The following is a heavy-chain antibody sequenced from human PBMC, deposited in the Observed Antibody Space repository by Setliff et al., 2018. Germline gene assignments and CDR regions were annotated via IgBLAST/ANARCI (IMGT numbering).Heavy chain of an antibody. J-gene: IGHJ4*02. V-gene: IGHV4-4*08. CDR3: ARAPLESGYNYGQGHYFDY. CDR2: ISPGRSI. Sequence: PSETLSLTCSVSGGSISNFYWSWIRQPPGKGLEWIGSISPGRSINYNPSLRSRVTISGDTSKNQISLNLSSGTAADTAVYYCARAPLESGYNYGQGHYFDYWGQGTLVTVSS. D-gene: IGHD5-18*01. CDR1: GGSISNFY.